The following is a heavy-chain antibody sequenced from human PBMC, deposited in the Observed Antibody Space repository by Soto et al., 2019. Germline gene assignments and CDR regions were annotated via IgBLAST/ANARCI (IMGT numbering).Heavy chain of an antibody. D-gene: IGHD3-22*01. J-gene: IGHJ6*02. CDR1: GYTFTSYG. CDR2: ISAYNGNT. Sequence: QVQLVQSGAEVKKPGASVKVSCKASGYTFTSYGISWVRQAPGQGLEGMGWISAYNGNTNYAQKLQGRVTMTTDTSTSTAYMELRSLRSDDTAVYYCARHLWLLPRGTYYYGMDVWGQGTTVTVSS. CDR3: ARHLWLLPRGTYYYGMDV. V-gene: IGHV1-18*01.